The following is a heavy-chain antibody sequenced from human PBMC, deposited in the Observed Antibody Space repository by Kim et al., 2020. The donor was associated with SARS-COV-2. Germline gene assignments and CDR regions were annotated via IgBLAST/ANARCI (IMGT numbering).Heavy chain of an antibody. Sequence: SETLSLTCTVSGGSISSYSWTWIRQPPGKGLEWIGYIYYSGSTNYNPSLKSRVTISLETSKNQFSLKLSSVTAADTAVYYCAIVANGDYDRYFDLWGRGTLVTVSS. V-gene: IGHV4-59*01. D-gene: IGHD4-17*01. CDR3: AIVANGDYDRYFDL. CDR1: GGSISSYS. CDR2: IYYSGST. J-gene: IGHJ2*01.